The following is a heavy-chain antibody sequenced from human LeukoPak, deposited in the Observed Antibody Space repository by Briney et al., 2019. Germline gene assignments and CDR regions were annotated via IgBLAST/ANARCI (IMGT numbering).Heavy chain of an antibody. CDR2: IIPILGIA. V-gene: IGHV1-69*04. J-gene: IGHJ4*02. Sequence: SVKVSCKASGGTFSSYAISWVRQAPGQGLEWMGRIIPILGIANYAQKFQGRVTITADKSTSTAYMELSSLRSEDTAVYYCARASVAGSYHFDYWGQGTLVTVSS. D-gene: IGHD6-19*01. CDR3: ARASVAGSYHFDY. CDR1: GGTFSSYA.